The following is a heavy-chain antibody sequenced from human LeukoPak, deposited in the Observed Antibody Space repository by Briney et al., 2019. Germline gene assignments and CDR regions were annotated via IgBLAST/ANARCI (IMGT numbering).Heavy chain of an antibody. CDR1: GFTFGTYA. Sequence: GGSLRLSCAASGFTFGTYAMSWFRQAPGRGLGWISAIGGSGGSTYYADSVKGRFTISRDNSKNTLYLQMNSLRAEDTAVYYCAKIPYSSGWVQNWFDPWGQGTLVTVSS. V-gene: IGHV3-23*01. J-gene: IGHJ5*02. CDR2: IGGSGGST. D-gene: IGHD6-19*01. CDR3: AKIPYSSGWVQNWFDP.